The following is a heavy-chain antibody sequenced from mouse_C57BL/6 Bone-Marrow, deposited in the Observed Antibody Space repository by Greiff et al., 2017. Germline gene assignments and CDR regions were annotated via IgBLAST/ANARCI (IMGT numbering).Heavy chain of an antibody. J-gene: IGHJ3*01. V-gene: IGHV1-69*01. CDR2: IDPSDSYT. D-gene: IGHD4-1*01. CDR3: ALTAPWFAY. Sequence: QVQLQQPGAELVMPGASVKLSCKASGYTFTSYWMHWVKQRPGQGLEWIGEIDPSDSYTNYNQKFKGKSTLTVDKSSSTAYMQLSSLTSEDSAVYYCALTAPWFAYWGQGTLVTVSA. CDR1: GYTFTSYW.